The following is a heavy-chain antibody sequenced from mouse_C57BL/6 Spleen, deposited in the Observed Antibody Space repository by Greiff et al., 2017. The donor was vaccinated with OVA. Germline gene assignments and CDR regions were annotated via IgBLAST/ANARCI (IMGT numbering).Heavy chain of an antibody. CDR1: GFTFSDAW. CDR3: TRRSYYYGSSYSHWYFDV. CDR2: IRNKANNHAT. Sequence: EVKLVESGGGLVQPGGSMKLSCAASGFTFSDAWMDWVRQSPEKGLEWVAEIRNKANNHATYYAESVKGRFTISRDDSKSSVYLQMNSLRAEDTGIYYCTRRSYYYGSSYSHWYFDVWGTGTTVTVSS. V-gene: IGHV6-6*01. J-gene: IGHJ1*03. D-gene: IGHD1-1*01.